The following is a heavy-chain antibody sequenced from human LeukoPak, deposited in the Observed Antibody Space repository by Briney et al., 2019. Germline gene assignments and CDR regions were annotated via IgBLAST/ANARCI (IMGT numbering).Heavy chain of an antibody. CDR1: GYTFTGYY. Sequence: GASVKVSCKASGYTFTGYYMHWVRQATGQGLEWMGWMNPNSGNTGYAQKFQGRVTMTRNTSISTAYMELSSLRSEDTAVYYCARRPYYYGSGTYGMDVWGQGTTVTVSS. V-gene: IGHV1-8*02. CDR3: ARRPYYYGSGTYGMDV. J-gene: IGHJ6*02. D-gene: IGHD3-10*01. CDR2: MNPNSGNT.